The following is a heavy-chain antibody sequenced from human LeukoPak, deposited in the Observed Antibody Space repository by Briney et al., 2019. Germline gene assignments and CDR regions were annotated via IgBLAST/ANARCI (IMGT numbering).Heavy chain of an antibody. J-gene: IGHJ5*01. CDR1: GYSFTSYW. CDR2: IYPDDSDT. D-gene: IGHD4-17*01. Sequence: GESLKISCKGSGYSFTSYWIGWVRQMPAKGLEWMGIIYPDDSDTRYSPSFQGQVTVSADKSISTAYLQWSSLKASDTAMYYCARLWKGSNDYGVYAGDSWGQGTLVTVSS. CDR3: ARLWKGSNDYGVYAGDS. V-gene: IGHV5-51*01.